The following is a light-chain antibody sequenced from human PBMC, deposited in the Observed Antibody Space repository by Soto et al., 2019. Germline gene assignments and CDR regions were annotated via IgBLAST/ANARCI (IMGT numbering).Light chain of an antibody. CDR3: QQYGSSPGYMYT. Sequence: EIVLTQSPGTLSLSPGERATLSCRASQSVSSSYLAWYQQKPGQAPRLLIYGASSRATGIPDRFSGSGSGTDFTLTISRLEPEDFAVYYCQQYGSSPGYMYTLGQGTKLEIK. CDR1: QSVSSSY. CDR2: GAS. J-gene: IGKJ2*01. V-gene: IGKV3-20*01.